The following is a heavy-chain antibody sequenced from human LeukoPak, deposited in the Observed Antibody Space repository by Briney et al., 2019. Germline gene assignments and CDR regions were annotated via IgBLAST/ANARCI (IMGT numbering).Heavy chain of an antibody. J-gene: IGHJ3*02. Sequence: NPGGSLRLPCAASGFTFSSYDMHWVRQATGKGLEWVSAIGTAGDPYYPGSVKGRFTISRENAKNSLYLQMNSLRAGDTAVYYCARGGYCSGGSCPYDAFDIWGQGTMVTVSS. CDR1: GFTFSSYD. CDR3: ARGGYCSGGSCPYDAFDI. V-gene: IGHV3-13*05. CDR2: IGTAGDP. D-gene: IGHD2-15*01.